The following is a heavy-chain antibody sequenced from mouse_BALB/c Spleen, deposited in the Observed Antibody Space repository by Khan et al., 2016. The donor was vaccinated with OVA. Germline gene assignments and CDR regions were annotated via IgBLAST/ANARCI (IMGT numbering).Heavy chain of an antibody. CDR2: IDPFNGDS. CDR3: ARHEIASWFAN. J-gene: IGHJ3*01. CDR1: GYSFTTYY. V-gene: IGHV1S135*01. Sequence: VQLQQSGPELLKPGASVKISCKASGYSFTTYYIHWVRQSHGKSLEWIGDIDPFNGDSTQNQKFTDKATLTVDKSSSTAYMHLTSLTSEDSAVYDSARHEIASWFANWGQGTLVTVSA.